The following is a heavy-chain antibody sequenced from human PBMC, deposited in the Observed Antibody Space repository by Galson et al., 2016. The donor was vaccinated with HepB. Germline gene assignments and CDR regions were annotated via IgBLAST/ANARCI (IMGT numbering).Heavy chain of an antibody. CDR2: INGGNGNT. CDR3: ARGLSRYYESSGYQADWLDP. J-gene: IGHJ5*02. V-gene: IGHV1-3*01. Sequence: SVKVSCKASGYTFTSYNIHWVRQAPGQRLEWMGWINGGNGNTKYSQKVQGRVTFTRDTSENTAYMELSSLRSEDTAVYYCARGLSRYYESSGYQADWLDPWGQGTLVTVSS. D-gene: IGHD3-22*01. CDR1: GYTFTSYN.